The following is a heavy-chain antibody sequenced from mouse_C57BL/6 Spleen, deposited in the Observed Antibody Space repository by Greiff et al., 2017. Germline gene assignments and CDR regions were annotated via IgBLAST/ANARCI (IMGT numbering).Heavy chain of an antibody. CDR3: ARSTDSNYDCDY. D-gene: IGHD2-5*01. J-gene: IGHJ2*01. CDR2: IYPYNGVS. V-gene: IGHV1-31*01. CDR1: GYSFTGYS. Sequence: VQLKESGPELVKPGASVKISCKASGYSFTGYSMHWVKQSHGNILDWIGYIYPYNGVSSYNQKFKGKATLTVDKSSSTAYMELHSLISGDSAVYYCARSTDSNYDCDYWGQGTTLTGSS.